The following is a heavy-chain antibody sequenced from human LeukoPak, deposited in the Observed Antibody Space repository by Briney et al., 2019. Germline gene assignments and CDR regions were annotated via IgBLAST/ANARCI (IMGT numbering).Heavy chain of an antibody. CDR1: GFTFSSYG. Sequence: GRFLRLSCAASGFTFSSYGMHWVRQAPGKGLEWVAVIWYDGSNKYYADSVKGRFTISRGNSKNTLYLQMNSLRAEDTAVYYCAREGIAVAGKDYYYYGMDVWGQGTTVTVSS. D-gene: IGHD6-19*01. V-gene: IGHV3-33*01. J-gene: IGHJ6*02. CDR3: AREGIAVAGKDYYYYGMDV. CDR2: IWYDGSNK.